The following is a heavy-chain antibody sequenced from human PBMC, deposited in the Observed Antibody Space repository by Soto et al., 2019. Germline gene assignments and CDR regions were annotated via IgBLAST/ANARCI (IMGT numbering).Heavy chain of an antibody. CDR2: IFSSSSTI. D-gene: IGHD3-10*01. CDR1: GFTFSSYS. CDR3: SRDRGGPLDFDY. J-gene: IGHJ4*02. V-gene: IGHV3-48*02. Sequence: EVQLVESGGGLVQPGGSLRLSCAASGFTFSSYSMNWVRQAPGKGLEWVSYIFSSSSTIYYADSVKGRFTISRDNSKNSLYMQMNSLRDEDTEVYYWSRDRGGPLDFDYWGQGTLVTVSS.